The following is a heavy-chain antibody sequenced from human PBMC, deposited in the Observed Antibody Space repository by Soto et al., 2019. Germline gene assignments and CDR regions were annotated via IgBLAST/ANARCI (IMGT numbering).Heavy chain of an antibody. D-gene: IGHD2-15*01. Sequence: QVQLQESGPGLVKPSQTLSLTCTVSGGSISSGGYFWSWVRQHPGQGLEWIGFINYSGITNYNPSLKRRVSMSVDTSKNRFSLKLSSVTAADTAVYYCTNYCSGGSCYPDAFDFWGQGTMVTVSS. V-gene: IGHV4-31*03. CDR1: GGSISSGGYF. CDR2: INYSGIT. J-gene: IGHJ3*01. CDR3: TNYCSGGSCYPDAFDF.